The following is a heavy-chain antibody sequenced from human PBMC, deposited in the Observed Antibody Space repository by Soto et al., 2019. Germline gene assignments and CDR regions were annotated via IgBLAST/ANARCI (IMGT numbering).Heavy chain of an antibody. V-gene: IGHV3-30*18. CDR1: GFTFSSYG. Sequence: GGSLRLSCAASGFTFSSYGMHWVRQAPGKGLEWVAVISYDGSNKYYADSVKGRFTISRDNSKNTLYLQMNSLRAEDTAVYYCAKEGSSTSSYLRYNWFDPWGQGTLVTVSS. J-gene: IGHJ5*02. CDR3: AKEGSSTSSYLRYNWFDP. CDR2: ISYDGSNK. D-gene: IGHD2-2*01.